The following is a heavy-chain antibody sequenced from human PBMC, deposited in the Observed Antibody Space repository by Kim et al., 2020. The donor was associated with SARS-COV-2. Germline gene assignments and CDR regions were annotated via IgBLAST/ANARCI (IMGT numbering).Heavy chain of an antibody. CDR2: ISSSGSTI. Sequence: GGSLRLSCAASGFTFSSYEMNWVRQAPGKGLEWVSYISSSGSTIYYADSVKGRFTISRDNAKNSLYLQMNSLRAEDTAVYYCARRGAPRDFWSGYYLCYFDYWGQGTLVTVSS. CDR3: ARRGAPRDFWSGYYLCYFDY. CDR1: GFTFSSYE. J-gene: IGHJ4*02. D-gene: IGHD3-3*01. V-gene: IGHV3-48*03.